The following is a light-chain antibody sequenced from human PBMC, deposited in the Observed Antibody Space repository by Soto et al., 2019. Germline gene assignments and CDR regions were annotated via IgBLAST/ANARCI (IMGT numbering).Light chain of an antibody. V-gene: IGKV3-20*01. CDR2: GAS. Sequence: DIVLTQSPVTLSSSPGERATLSCRASQSVNSNYLAWYQQKRGQAPRLLIWGASIRASDLPDRFIRGGSGTDFTLTITRLEAEDFAVYYCHQYGSSPGTFGHGTKVEVK. CDR3: HQYGSSPGT. J-gene: IGKJ1*01. CDR1: QSVNSNY.